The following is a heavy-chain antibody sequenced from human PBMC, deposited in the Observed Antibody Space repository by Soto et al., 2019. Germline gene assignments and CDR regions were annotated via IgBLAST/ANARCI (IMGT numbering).Heavy chain of an antibody. D-gene: IGHD6-19*01. CDR1: GNSISSSDYY. CDR3: ARHWHVSGWYSYFDY. CDR2: VHYSGTT. J-gene: IGHJ4*02. V-gene: IGHV4-39*01. Sequence: QLQLQESGPGLVKPSETLSLTCTVSGNSISSSDYYWGWIRQPPGKGLEWIGSVHYSGTTYYNPSLKSRVTMSVDTSKNQFSLKLSSVTAADTAVYYCARHWHVSGWYSYFDYWGQETLVTVSS.